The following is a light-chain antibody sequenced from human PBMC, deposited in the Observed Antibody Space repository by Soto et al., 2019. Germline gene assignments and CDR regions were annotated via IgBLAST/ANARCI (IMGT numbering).Light chain of an antibody. Sequence: EIVMTQSPATLSVSPGERATLSCRASQSISSDLAWYQQKPGQAPRLLIYGASTRATGIPAGLSGSGSGIEFSLIISSLQSEDFAVYYCQQYNNWPRTFGQGTKVEIK. CDR2: GAS. CDR3: QQYNNWPRT. V-gene: IGKV3-15*01. CDR1: QSISSD. J-gene: IGKJ1*01.